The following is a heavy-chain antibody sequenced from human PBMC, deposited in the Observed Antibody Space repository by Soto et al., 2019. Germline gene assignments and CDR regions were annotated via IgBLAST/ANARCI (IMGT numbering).Heavy chain of an antibody. CDR3: ARDVCTQMDFWSTSGMDV. J-gene: IGHJ6*02. CDR2: ITYDGSTK. D-gene: IGHD3-3*01. V-gene: IGHV3-30-3*01. CDR1: GLSFGDDA. Sequence: QVHLVESGGGVVQPGRPLRLSCAASGLSFGDDAMHWVRQAPGKGLEWVAVITYDGSTKNYADSVRGRFTISRDNSKSTLYLHMDSLITDDTAVYYFARDVCTQMDFWSTSGMDVWGQGTTVTVSS.